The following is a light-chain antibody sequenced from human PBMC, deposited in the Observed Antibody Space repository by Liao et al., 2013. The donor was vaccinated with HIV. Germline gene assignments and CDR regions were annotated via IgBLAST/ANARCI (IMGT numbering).Light chain of an antibody. CDR2: QDS. CDR1: KLGDKY. J-gene: IGLJ2*01. CDR3: QAWDSPHVV. Sequence: SYEVTQPHAVSVSPGQTASITCSGDKLGDKYACWYQQKPGQSPVLVIYQDSKRPSGIPERFSGSNSGNTATLTISGTQAMDEADYYCQAWDSPHVVFGGGTKLTVL. V-gene: IGLV3-1*01.